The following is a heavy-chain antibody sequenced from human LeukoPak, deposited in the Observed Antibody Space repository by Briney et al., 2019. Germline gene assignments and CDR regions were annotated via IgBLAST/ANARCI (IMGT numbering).Heavy chain of an antibody. Sequence: GGSLRLSCAASGLTFSNYWMHWVRQAPGKGLVWVSRINSDGSSTNYADSVKGRFTISRDNAKNTLYLQMNSLRAEDTAVYYCVRYSGYDSVWGQGTLVTVSS. J-gene: IGHJ4*02. CDR2: INSDGSST. CDR1: GLTFSNYW. V-gene: IGHV3-74*01. CDR3: VRYSGYDSV. D-gene: IGHD5-12*01.